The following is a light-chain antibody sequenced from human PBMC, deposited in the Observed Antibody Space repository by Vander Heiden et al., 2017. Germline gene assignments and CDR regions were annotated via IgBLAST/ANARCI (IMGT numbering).Light chain of an antibody. Sequence: DIQMTQYSSSLSASVGDRVTITCRASQSVTSFLNWYQQKSGQAPKLLIHAASSLHTGVPSRFSGRGSGTDFSLTIRSLQPEDFATYYCQQSYIIPFTFGPGTKVDMK. CDR2: AAS. V-gene: IGKV1-39*01. J-gene: IGKJ3*01. CDR1: QSVTSF. CDR3: QQSYIIPFT.